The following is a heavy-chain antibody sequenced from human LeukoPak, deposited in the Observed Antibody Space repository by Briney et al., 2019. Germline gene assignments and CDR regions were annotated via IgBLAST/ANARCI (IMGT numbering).Heavy chain of an antibody. CDR2: INPSGGST. CDR1: GYTFTSYY. Sequence: ASVKVSCKAPGYTFTSYYMHRVRQAPGQGLEWMGIINPSGGSTSYAQKFQGRVTMTRDMSTSTVYMELSSLRSEDTAVYYCARRWIVVVPAAIPYYYYYMDVWGKGTTVTVSS. J-gene: IGHJ6*03. D-gene: IGHD2-2*02. V-gene: IGHV1-46*01. CDR3: ARRWIVVVPAAIPYYYYYMDV.